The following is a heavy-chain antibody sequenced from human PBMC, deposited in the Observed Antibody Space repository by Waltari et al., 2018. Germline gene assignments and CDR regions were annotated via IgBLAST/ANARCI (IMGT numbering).Heavy chain of an antibody. Sequence: QVELQESGPGLVKPSETLSLTCTVSGGSVTGANWSWVRQPAGKGLEWIGRIFASGGTDYNPSFKSRVTMSVATSKNEFSLRLTSVTAADTAVYYCARGNYGLFSGHYSDLWGRGTRVTVSS. CDR2: IFASGGT. D-gene: IGHD3-3*01. V-gene: IGHV4-4*07. CDR3: ARGNYGLFSGHYSDL. J-gene: IGHJ5*02. CDR1: GGSVTGAN.